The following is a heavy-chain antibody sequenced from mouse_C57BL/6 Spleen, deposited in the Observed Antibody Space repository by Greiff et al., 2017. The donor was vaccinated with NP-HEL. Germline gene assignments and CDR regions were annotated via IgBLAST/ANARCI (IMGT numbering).Heavy chain of an antibody. CDR1: GYTFTNYW. CDR3: ARGGNYYVSSWRYFDV. J-gene: IGHJ1*03. V-gene: IGHV1-63*01. D-gene: IGHD1-1*01. CDR2: IYPGGGYT. Sequence: VQLQQSGAELVRPGTSVKMSCKASGYTFTNYWIGWAKQRPGHGLEWIGDIYPGGGYTNYNEKFKGKATLTADKSSRTAYMQFSSLPSEDSAIYYCARGGNYYVSSWRYFDVWGTWTTVTASS.